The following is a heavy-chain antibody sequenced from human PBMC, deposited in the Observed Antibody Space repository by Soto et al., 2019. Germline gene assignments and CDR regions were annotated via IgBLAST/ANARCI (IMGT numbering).Heavy chain of an antibody. J-gene: IGHJ6*02. CDR3: AKDFFYCSSTSCFWTYYYYYYGMDV. CDR1: GFTFSSYG. CDR2: ISYDGSNK. Sequence: QVQLVESGGGVVQPGRSLRLSCAASGFTFSSYGMHWVRQAPGKGLEWVAVISYDGSNKYYADSVKGRFTISRDNSKNTLYLQMYSLRAEDTAVYYCAKDFFYCSSTSCFWTYYYYYYGMDVWGQGTTVTVSS. V-gene: IGHV3-30*18. D-gene: IGHD2-2*01.